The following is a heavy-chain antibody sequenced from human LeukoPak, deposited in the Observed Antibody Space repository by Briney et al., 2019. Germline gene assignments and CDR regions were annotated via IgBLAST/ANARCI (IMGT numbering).Heavy chain of an antibody. V-gene: IGHV6-1*01. Sequence: SQTLSLTCAISGDSVSSNGAAWNWIRQSPSRGLEWLGRTYYRSKWISDYAVSVKSRITINADTSKNQFSLQVNSVTPEDTAVYYCARKGTVTTPFDHWGQGILVTVSS. CDR1: GDSVSSNGAA. CDR2: TYYRSKWIS. CDR3: ARKGTVTTPFDH. D-gene: IGHD1/OR15-1a*01. J-gene: IGHJ4*02.